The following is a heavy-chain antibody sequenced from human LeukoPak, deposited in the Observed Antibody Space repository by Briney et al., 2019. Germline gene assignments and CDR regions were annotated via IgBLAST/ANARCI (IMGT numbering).Heavy chain of an antibody. D-gene: IGHD1-14*01. CDR1: GGSFSSYT. J-gene: IGHJ5*02. V-gene: IGHV1-69*05. Sequence: SVKVSRKASGGSFSSYTISWVRQAPGQGLEWMGRITPISGTANYAQRFQGRVTITTGESASTAYMELSSLRSEDAAVYYCARERSTAARTNWFDPWGQGTLVTVSS. CDR2: ITPISGTA. CDR3: ARERSTAARTNWFDP.